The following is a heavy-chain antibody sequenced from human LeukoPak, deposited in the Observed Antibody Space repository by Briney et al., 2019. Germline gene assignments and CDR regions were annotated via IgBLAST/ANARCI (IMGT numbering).Heavy chain of an antibody. CDR3: AKIAVSSGHYDY. CDR1: GFTFSSYA. D-gene: IGHD6-19*01. Sequence: GGSLRLSCAASGFTFSSYAMSWVRQAPGKGLEWVSAISGSGGSTYYADSVKGRFTISRDNSYNTLYLQMNSLRAEDTALYYCAKIAVSSGHYDYWGQGTLVTVSS. V-gene: IGHV3-23*01. CDR2: ISGSGGST. J-gene: IGHJ4*02.